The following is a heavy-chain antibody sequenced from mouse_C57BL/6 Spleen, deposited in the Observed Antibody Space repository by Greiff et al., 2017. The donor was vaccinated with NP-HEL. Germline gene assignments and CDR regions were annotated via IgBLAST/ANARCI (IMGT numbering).Heavy chain of an antibody. V-gene: IGHV1-9*01. D-gene: IGHD1-1*01. CDR2: ILPGSGST. Sequence: VQLQQSGAELMKPGASVKLSCKATGYTFTGYWIEWVKQRPGYGLEWIGEILPGSGSTNYNEKFKGKATFTADTSSNTAYMQLSSLTTEDSAIYYCARGGAFTTVVARYFDYWGQGTTLTVSS. J-gene: IGHJ2*01. CDR3: ARGGAFTTVVARYFDY. CDR1: GYTFTGYW.